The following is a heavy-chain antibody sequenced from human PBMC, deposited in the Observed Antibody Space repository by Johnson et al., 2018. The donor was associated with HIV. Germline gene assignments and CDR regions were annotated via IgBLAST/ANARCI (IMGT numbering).Heavy chain of an antibody. V-gene: IGHV3-30*02. CDR1: GFTVSSNY. J-gene: IGHJ3*02. CDR2: IRYDGSNK. Sequence: QVQLVESGGGLIQPGGSLRLSCAASGFTVSSNYMSWVRQAPGKGLEWVAFIRYDGSNKYYADSVKGRFTISRDNSKNTLYLQMKSLRAEDTAVYYCTTCSRSGAFDIWGQGTMVTVSS. D-gene: IGHD6-13*01. CDR3: TTCSRSGAFDI.